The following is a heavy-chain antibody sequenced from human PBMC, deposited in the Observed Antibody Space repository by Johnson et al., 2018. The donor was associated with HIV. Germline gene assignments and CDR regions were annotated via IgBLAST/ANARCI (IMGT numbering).Heavy chain of an antibody. Sequence: QVQLVESGGGVVQPGRSLRLSCTASGFTFSSYGIHWVRQAPGKGLEWVALIWYDGSNKYYADSVKGRFTISRDNSKNTLYLQMNSLRTEDTALYYCARENYYNFPLDAFDIWGQGTMVTVSS. V-gene: IGHV3-30*19. CDR2: IWYDGSNK. D-gene: IGHD3-3*01. CDR1: GFTFSSYG. CDR3: ARENYYNFPLDAFDI. J-gene: IGHJ3*02.